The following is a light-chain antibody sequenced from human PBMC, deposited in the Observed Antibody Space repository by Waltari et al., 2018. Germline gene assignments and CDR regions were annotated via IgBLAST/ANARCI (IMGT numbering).Light chain of an antibody. V-gene: IGKV1-5*03. CDR3: QQYDNYWT. CDR2: KAS. J-gene: IGKJ1*01. Sequence: DIKMTQSPSTLSASVGDRVPITCQASQSISNWLAWYQQKPGEAPKLLIYKASNLESGVPSRFSGSGSGTEFTLTISSLQPDDFATYYCQQYDNYWTFGQGTKVEI. CDR1: QSISNW.